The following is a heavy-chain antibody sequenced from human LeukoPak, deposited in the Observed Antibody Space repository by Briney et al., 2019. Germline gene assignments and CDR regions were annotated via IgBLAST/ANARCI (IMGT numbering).Heavy chain of an antibody. J-gene: IGHJ5*02. V-gene: IGHV3-23*01. CDR2: ISGSGGST. CDR1: GFTFSSYA. Sequence: PGGSLRLSCAASGFTFSSYAMSWVRQAPGKGLEWVSAISGSGGSTYYADSVKGRFTISRDDAKNSLYLQMDSLRAEDTAVYYCARFNLGWLDPWGQGALVTVSS. D-gene: IGHD1-20*01. CDR3: ARFNLGWLDP.